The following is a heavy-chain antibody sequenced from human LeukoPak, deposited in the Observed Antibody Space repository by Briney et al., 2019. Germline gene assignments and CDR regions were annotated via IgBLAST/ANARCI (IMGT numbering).Heavy chain of an antibody. CDR1: GYTFTGYY. J-gene: IGHJ5*02. V-gene: IGHV1-2*02. CDR2: INPNSGGT. D-gene: IGHD2-21*02. CDR3: ARDNEAYCGGDCYSEVDNWFDP. Sequence: ASVKVSCKASGYTFTGYYMHWVRQAPGQGLEWMGWINPNSGGTSYAQKFQGRVTMTRDTSISTAYMELSRLRSDDTAVYYCARDNEAYCGGDCYSEVDNWFDPWGQGTLVTVSS.